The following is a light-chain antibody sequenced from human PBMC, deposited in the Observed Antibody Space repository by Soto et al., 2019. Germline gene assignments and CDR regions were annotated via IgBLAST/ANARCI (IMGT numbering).Light chain of an antibody. CDR3: SSSTSSSPLGNV. Sequence: QSVLTQPASVSGSPGQSITISCTGTSSDVGGYNYVSWYQQHPGKAPKLVIYDVTNRPSGVSNRFSGSKSGNTASLTISGLRAEDDFYYYCSSSTSSSPLGNVFGTGTILNVL. CDR1: SSDVGGYNY. V-gene: IGLV2-14*03. CDR2: DVT. J-gene: IGLJ1*01.